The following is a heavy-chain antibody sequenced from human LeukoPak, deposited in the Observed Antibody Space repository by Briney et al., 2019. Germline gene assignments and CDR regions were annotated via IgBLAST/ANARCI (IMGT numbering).Heavy chain of an antibody. J-gene: IGHJ3*02. CDR1: GGSTSSYY. Sequence: SETLSLTCTVSGGSTSSYYWSWIRQPAGKGLEWIGRIYTSGSTNYNPSLKSRVTMSVDTSKNQFSLKLSSVTAADTAVYYCASTAVVVAATSDAFDIWGQGTMVTVSS. V-gene: IGHV4-4*07. CDR2: IYTSGST. CDR3: ASTAVVVAATSDAFDI. D-gene: IGHD2-15*01.